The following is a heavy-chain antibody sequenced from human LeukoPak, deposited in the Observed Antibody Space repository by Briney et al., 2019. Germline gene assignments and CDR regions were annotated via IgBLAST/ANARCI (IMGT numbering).Heavy chain of an antibody. Sequence: GGSLRLSCAASGFTFSSYSMNWVRQAPGKGLEWVSSISSSSRSKYYADSVKGRFTISRDNAKNSLYLQMNSLRAEDTAVYYCARDRRYYYDSSGLAFDIWGQGTMVTVSS. CDR2: ISSSSRSK. CDR3: ARDRRYYYDSSGLAFDI. D-gene: IGHD3-22*01. J-gene: IGHJ3*02. V-gene: IGHV3-21*01. CDR1: GFTFSSYS.